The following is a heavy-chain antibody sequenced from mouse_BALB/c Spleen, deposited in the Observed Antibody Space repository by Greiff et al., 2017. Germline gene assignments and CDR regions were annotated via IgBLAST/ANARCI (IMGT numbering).Heavy chain of an antibody. CDR1: GFNIKDTY. CDR2: IDPANGNT. J-gene: IGHJ1*01. D-gene: IGHD1-1*01. Sequence: EVKLMESGAELVKPGASVKLSCTASGFNIKDTYMHWVKQRPEQGLEWIGRIDPANGNTKYDPKFQGKATITADTSSNTAYLQLSSLTSEDTAVYYCARAGYYGSSYSYWYFDVWGAGTTVTVSS. V-gene: IGHV14-3*02. CDR3: ARAGYYGSSYSYWYFDV.